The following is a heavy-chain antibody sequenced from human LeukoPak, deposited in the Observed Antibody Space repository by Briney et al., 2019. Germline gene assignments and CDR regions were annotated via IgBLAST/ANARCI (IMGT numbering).Heavy chain of an antibody. D-gene: IGHD3-22*01. J-gene: IGHJ5*02. CDR2: INPNSGGT. CDR1: GYTFTNYY. CDR3: AAKVGDYYDSSGYSNWFDP. Sequence: GASVKVSFNTSGYTFTNYYIHWVRQAPGQGLELMGCINPNSGGTNYAQKFQGRVTMTRDTSISTAYMELSRLRSDDKAVYYCAAKVGDYYDSSGYSNWFDPWGQGTLVTVSS. V-gene: IGHV1-2*02.